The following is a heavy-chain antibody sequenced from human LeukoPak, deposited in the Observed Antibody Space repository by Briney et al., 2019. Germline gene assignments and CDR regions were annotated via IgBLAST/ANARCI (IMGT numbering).Heavy chain of an antibody. CDR2: INHSGST. Sequence: ETLSLTCAVYGGSFSGYYWSWIRQPPGRGLEWIGEINHSGSTNYNPSLKSRVTISVDTSKNQFSLKLSSVTAADTAVYYCAREGVKHAFDIWGQGTMVTVSS. V-gene: IGHV4-34*01. CDR1: GGSFSGYY. D-gene: IGHD2-8*01. CDR3: AREGVKHAFDI. J-gene: IGHJ3*02.